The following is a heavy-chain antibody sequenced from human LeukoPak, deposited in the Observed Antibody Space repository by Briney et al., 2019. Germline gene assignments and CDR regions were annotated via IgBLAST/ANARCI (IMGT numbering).Heavy chain of an antibody. CDR3: ARSLQWATGAFDI. CDR2: IYYSGST. Sequence: PSETLSLTCTVSGGSISSYYWSWIRQPPGKGLEWIGYIYYSGSTNYSPSLKSRVTISVDTSKNQFSLKLSSVTAADTAVYYCARSLQWATGAFDIWGQGTMVTVSS. J-gene: IGHJ3*02. CDR1: GGSISSYY. D-gene: IGHD1-14*01. V-gene: IGHV4-59*01.